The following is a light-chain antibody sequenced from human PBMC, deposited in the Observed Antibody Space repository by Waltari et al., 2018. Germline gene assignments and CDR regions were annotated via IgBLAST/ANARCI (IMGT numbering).Light chain of an antibody. J-gene: IGLJ3*02. Sequence: QSALTQPASVSGSPGHSITISCTGTSSDVGNFNLVSWYQHHPGKAPKLIIYEVTKRPSGVSNRFSGSRAANTASLTISGLQAEDEAGYYCCSHAGSSTFRVFGGGTKLTVL. CDR3: CSHAGSSTFRV. V-gene: IGLV2-23*02. CDR1: SSDVGNFNL. CDR2: EVT.